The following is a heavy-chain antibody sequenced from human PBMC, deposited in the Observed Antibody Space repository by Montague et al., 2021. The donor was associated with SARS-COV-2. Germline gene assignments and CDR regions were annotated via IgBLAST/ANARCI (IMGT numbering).Heavy chain of an antibody. Sequence: CAISGDNVSNNRAAWNWIRQSPSGGLQWLGRTYFRTQWFHHYAPXVEGRITVNADASKNHFSLQLTSVTPEDSAKYFCVRSQYSNTWFFDYWGQGAQVTVSS. V-gene: IGHV6-1*01. CDR3: VRSQYSNTWFFDY. CDR2: TYFRTQWFH. D-gene: IGHD6-6*01. J-gene: IGHJ4*02. CDR1: GDNVSNNRAA.